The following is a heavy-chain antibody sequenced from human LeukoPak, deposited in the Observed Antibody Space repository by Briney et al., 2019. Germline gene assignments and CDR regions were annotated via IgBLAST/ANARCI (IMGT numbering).Heavy chain of an antibody. J-gene: IGHJ4*02. V-gene: IGHV4-59*01. D-gene: IGHD6-19*01. CDR1: GGSISSYY. CDR2: IYYSGST. CDR3: ARGGRLGFDY. Sequence: SETLSLTCTVSGGSISSYYWSWIRQPPGKGLEWIGYIYYSGSTNYNPSLKSRVNISVDTSKNQFSLKLSSVTAADTAVYYCARGGRLGFDYWGQGTRVTVSS.